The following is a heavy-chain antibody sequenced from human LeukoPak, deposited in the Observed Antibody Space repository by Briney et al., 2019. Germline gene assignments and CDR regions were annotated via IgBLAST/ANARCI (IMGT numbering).Heavy chain of an antibody. V-gene: IGHV4-31*03. D-gene: IGHD3-22*01. CDR2: IYYSGST. CDR1: GGSISSGGYY. CDR3: ARIRPYYYDSSGPNWYFDL. J-gene: IGHJ2*01. Sequence: SETLSLTCTVSGGSISSGGYYWSWIRQHPGKGLEWIGYIYYSGSTYYNPSLKSRVTISVDTSKNQFSLKLSSVTAADTAVYYCARIRPYYYDSSGPNWYFDLWGRGTLVTVSS.